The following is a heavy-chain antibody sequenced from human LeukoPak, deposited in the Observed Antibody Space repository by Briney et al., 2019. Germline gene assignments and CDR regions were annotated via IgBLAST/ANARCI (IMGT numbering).Heavy chain of an antibody. V-gene: IGHV3-74*01. CDR1: GFTLSSYE. CDR2: ITGDGSST. CDR3: ARDTGWYFDL. Sequence: PGGSLRLSCAASGFTLSSYEMNWVRQAPGKGLVWVSRITGDGSSTTYADSVKGRFTISRDNAKNTLYLQMISLRAEDTAVYYCARDTGWYFDLWGRGTLVTVSS. D-gene: IGHD4-17*01. J-gene: IGHJ2*01.